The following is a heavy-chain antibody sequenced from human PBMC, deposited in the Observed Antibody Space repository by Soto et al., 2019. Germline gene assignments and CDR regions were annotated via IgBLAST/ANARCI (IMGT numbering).Heavy chain of an antibody. CDR2: ISYSSSTI. Sequence: PGGSLRLSCAASGFTFSSYSINWVRLAPGKGLEWISYISYSSSTIYYADSVRGRFTITRDNAKSALYLKMKSLREEDTAVYYCPRAHSIGPALGHLFESWGHGTLVTVSS. D-gene: IGHD3-22*01. CDR1: GFTFSSYS. V-gene: IGHV3-48*02. CDR3: PRAHSIGPALGHLFES. J-gene: IGHJ4*01.